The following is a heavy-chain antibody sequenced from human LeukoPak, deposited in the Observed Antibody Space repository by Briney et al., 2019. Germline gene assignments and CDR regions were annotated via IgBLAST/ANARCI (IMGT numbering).Heavy chain of an antibody. Sequence: PGGSLRLSCAASGFIFSGSAIHWVRQASGKGLEWVGRIRSRANSYVTVYSASVTGRFTISRDDSKNTAYLQMNSLKAEDTAVYFCTRHSDTYCSRANCYVDNFYGLDVWGEGTRVTVSS. CDR3: TRHSDTYCSRANCYVDNFYGLDV. J-gene: IGHJ6*04. V-gene: IGHV3-73*01. CDR1: GFIFSGSA. CDR2: IRSRANSYVT. D-gene: IGHD2-15*01.